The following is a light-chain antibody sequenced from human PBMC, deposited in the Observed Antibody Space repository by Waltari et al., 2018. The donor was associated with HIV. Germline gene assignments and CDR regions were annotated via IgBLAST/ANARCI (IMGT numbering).Light chain of an antibody. J-gene: IGLJ3*02. V-gene: IGLV3-10*01. CDR2: EDS. CDR3: YSRDSSGNSWV. CDR1: ALPKSC. Sequence: SYELTQPPSVSVSPGQTARITCSGDALPKSCAYWYQQKSGQAPVLVIYEDSKRPSGIPERFSGSSSGTMATLTISGAQVEDEADYYCYSRDSSGNSWVFGGGTKLTVL.